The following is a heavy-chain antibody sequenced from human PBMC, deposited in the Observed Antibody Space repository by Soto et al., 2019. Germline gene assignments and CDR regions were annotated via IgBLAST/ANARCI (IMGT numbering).Heavy chain of an antibody. V-gene: IGHV1-8*01. CDR1: GYTFTSYD. CDR3: GGALGGGGGGGGY. J-gene: IGHJ4*02. CDR2: MNPNSGNT. D-gene: IGHD3-16*01. Sequence: QVQLVQSGAEVKKPGASVKVSCKASGYTFTSYDINWVRQATGQGLEWMGWMNPNSGNTGYAQKFQGRVTMTRNTSRSTAYRELSSLRSEDTAVFYWGGALGGGGGGGGYWGQGTLVTVSS.